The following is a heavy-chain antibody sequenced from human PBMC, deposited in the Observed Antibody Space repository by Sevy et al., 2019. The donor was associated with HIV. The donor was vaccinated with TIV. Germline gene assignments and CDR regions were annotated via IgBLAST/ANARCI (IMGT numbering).Heavy chain of an antibody. CDR1: GFTVVSYA. CDR2: IYGSGSTT. D-gene: IGHD3-22*01. V-gene: IGHV3-23*01. CDR3: AGGRFDSSGSFDAFDI. J-gene: IGHJ3*02. Sequence: GGSLRLSCKPSGFTVVSYAMNCVRQAPGKGLEWVSTIYGSGSTTYHADSLRGRFSISRDDSKNTLYLQMNSLKTEDTAVYYCAGGRFDSSGSFDAFDIWGQGTMVTVSS.